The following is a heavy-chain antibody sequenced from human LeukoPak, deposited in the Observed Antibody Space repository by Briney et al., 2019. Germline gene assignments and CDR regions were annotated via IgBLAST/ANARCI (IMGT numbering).Heavy chain of an antibody. Sequence: GRSLRLSCAASGFTFSSCGMHWVRQAPCKGLEWVAVIWYDGSNKYYADSVKGRFTISRDNSKNTLYLQMNSLRAEDTAVYYCARDMDMTTGAFDIWGQGTMVTVSS. CDR1: GFTFSSCG. V-gene: IGHV3-33*01. CDR2: IWYDGSNK. D-gene: IGHD1-1*01. J-gene: IGHJ3*02. CDR3: ARDMDMTTGAFDI.